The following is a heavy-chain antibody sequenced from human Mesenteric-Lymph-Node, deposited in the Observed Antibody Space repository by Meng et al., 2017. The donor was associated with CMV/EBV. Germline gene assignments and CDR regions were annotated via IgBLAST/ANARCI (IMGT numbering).Heavy chain of an antibody. CDR1: GGAISSGGYY. J-gene: IGHJ4*02. Sequence: CSVSGGAISSGGYYWSWIRQHPGKGLEWIGYIYHSGSAYRNPSLKNRVTISVDTSKNQFSLKLSSVTAADTAVYYCARTTGKDYVDYWGQGTLVTVSS. V-gene: IGHV4-31*03. CDR3: ARTTGKDYVDY. D-gene: IGHD4-17*01. CDR2: IYHSGSA.